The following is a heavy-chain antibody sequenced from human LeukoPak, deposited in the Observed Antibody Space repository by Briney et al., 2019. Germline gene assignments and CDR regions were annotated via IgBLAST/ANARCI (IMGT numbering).Heavy chain of an antibody. CDR1: GGSISSYY. CDR3: ARGGSSSSWPFYY. V-gene: IGHV4-59*01. Sequence: PSETLSFTCTVSGGSISSYYWSWIQQPPGKELEWIGYIHYSGSTNYNPSLKSRVTMSVDTSKNQFSLKLTSVTAADTAVYYCARGGSSSSWPFYYWGQGTLVTVSS. D-gene: IGHD6-13*01. CDR2: IHYSGST. J-gene: IGHJ4*02.